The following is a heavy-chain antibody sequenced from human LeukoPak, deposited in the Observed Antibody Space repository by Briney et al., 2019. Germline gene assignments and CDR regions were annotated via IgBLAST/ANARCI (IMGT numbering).Heavy chain of an antibody. J-gene: IGHJ4*02. CDR2: ISDDGRST. V-gene: IGHV3-23*01. D-gene: IGHD6-13*01. CDR3: AKAATIIAAGTDY. Sequence: GGSLMLSCAASGFPFSSFAMFWVRQAPGKGLEWVSAISDDGRSTYYADSVKGRFTISRDNFNNTLYLQMSSLRAEDTAVYYCAKAATIIAAGTDYWGQGTLVTVSS. CDR1: GFPFSSFA.